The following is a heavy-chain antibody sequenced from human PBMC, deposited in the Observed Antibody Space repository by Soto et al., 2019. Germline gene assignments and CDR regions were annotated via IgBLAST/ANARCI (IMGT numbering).Heavy chain of an antibody. Sequence: QVQLQQWGAGLLKPSETLSLTCAVYGGSFSGYYWTWIRQPPGTGLEWIGEINHSGSTNYNPSLKSRVTISVDWSTNQFSLMLTSVTAADTAVYYCARDKITGLFDYWGQGTLVTVSS. J-gene: IGHJ4*02. V-gene: IGHV4-34*01. CDR2: INHSGST. D-gene: IGHD2-8*02. CDR3: ARDKITGLFDY. CDR1: GGSFSGYY.